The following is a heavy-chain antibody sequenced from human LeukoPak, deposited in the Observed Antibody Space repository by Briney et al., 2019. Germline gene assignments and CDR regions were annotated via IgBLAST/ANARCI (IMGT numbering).Heavy chain of an antibody. CDR3: ARLHFYYGSGSYLEY. D-gene: IGHD3-10*01. Sequence: SETLSLTCTVSGGSINSYYWSWIRQPPGKGLEWIGYNSYSGITNYNPSLKSRVTISVDTSKNQFSQKLSSMTAADTAVYYCARLHFYYGSGSYLEYWGQGTLVTVSS. CDR2: NSYSGIT. CDR1: GGSINSYY. J-gene: IGHJ4*02. V-gene: IGHV4-59*01.